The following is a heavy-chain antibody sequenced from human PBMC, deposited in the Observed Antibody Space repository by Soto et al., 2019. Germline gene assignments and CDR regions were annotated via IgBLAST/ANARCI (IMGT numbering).Heavy chain of an antibody. V-gene: IGHV4-4*02. J-gene: IGHJ5*02. Sequence: PSETLSLTCGASGGTVASSHWWSRVRQSPGRGLEWIGNVYHTGDTNFNPSLQSRVTFSVDKSNNQFSLRLTSVTAADTAVYFCAREIVTAGGNNYFDPWGPGTLVTSPQ. CDR1: GGTVASSHW. CDR3: AREIVTAGGNNYFDP. CDR2: VYHTGDT. D-gene: IGHD2-21*02.